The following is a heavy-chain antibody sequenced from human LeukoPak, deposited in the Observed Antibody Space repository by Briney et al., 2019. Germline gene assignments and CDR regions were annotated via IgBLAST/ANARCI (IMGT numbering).Heavy chain of an antibody. D-gene: IGHD6-13*01. CDR3: ATTKPIAAAFDP. CDR1: GFTFSSYA. CDR2: ISGSGGNT. Sequence: GGSLRLSCAASGFTFSSYAMSWVRQAPGKGLAWVSAISGSGGNTYYADSVKGRFTISRDNSKNTLYLQMNSLRAEDTAVYYCATTKPIAAAFDPWGQGTLVTVSS. V-gene: IGHV3-23*01. J-gene: IGHJ5*02.